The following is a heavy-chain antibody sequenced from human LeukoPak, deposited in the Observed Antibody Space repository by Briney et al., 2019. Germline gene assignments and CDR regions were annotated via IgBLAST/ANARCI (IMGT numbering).Heavy chain of an antibody. Sequence: SVKVSCKASGGTFSSYAISWVRQAPGQGLEWMGGIIPIFGTANYAQKFQGRVTITTDESTSTAYMELSSLRSEDTAVYYCAREAYCSSTSCPFDYWGQGTLVTVSP. J-gene: IGHJ4*02. D-gene: IGHD2-2*01. V-gene: IGHV1-69*05. CDR1: GGTFSSYA. CDR2: IIPIFGTA. CDR3: AREAYCSSTSCPFDY.